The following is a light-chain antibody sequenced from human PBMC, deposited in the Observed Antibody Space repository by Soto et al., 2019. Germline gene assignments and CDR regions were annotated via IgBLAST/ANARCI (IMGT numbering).Light chain of an antibody. Sequence: DIQMTQSPSTLSASVGDRVTITFLASRGISNWLAWYQQKPGKAPKLLIYDASTLESGLPSRFSGSGSGTEFALTISSLQPDDFATYYCQQYNSYSLNFGGGTKVDIK. CDR1: RGISNW. V-gene: IGKV1-5*01. J-gene: IGKJ4*01. CDR2: DAS. CDR3: QQYNSYSLN.